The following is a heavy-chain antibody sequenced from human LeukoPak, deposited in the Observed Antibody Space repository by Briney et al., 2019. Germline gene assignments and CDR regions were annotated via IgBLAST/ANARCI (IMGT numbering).Heavy chain of an antibody. CDR2: MNPNSGNT. CDR1: GYTFTSYD. J-gene: IGHJ4*02. D-gene: IGHD2-2*01. Sequence: ASVKVSCKASGYTFTSYDINWVRQATGQGLEWMGWMNPNSGNTGYAQKFQGRVTMTRNTSISTAYMELSSLRSEDTAVYYCARARYCSSTSCYPKIIDYWGQGTLVTASS. V-gene: IGHV1-8*01. CDR3: ARARYCSSTSCYPKIIDY.